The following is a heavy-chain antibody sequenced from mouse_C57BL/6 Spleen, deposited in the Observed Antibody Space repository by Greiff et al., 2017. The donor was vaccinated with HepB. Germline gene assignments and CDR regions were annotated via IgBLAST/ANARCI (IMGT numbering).Heavy chain of an antibody. CDR1: GYSITSCYY. D-gene: IGHD1-1*01. Sequence: EVKLVESGPGLVKPSQSLSLTCSVTGYSITSCYYWNWIRQFPGNKLEWMGYISYDGSNNYNPSLKNRISITRDTSKNQFFLKLNSVTTEDTATYYCASYGSSYWFAYWGQGTLVTVSA. CDR3: ASYGSSYWFAY. J-gene: IGHJ3*01. CDR2: ISYDGSN. V-gene: IGHV3-6*01.